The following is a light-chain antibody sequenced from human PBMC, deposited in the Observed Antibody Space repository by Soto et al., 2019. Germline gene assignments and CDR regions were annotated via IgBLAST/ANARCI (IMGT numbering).Light chain of an antibody. CDR2: EGN. CDR1: SSDVGSYNL. CDR3: CSYAASNTRV. V-gene: IGLV2-23*01. J-gene: IGLJ3*02. Sequence: QSALTQPASVSGSPGQSITISCTGTSSDVGSYNLVSWYQQHPGKAPKLMIYEGNKWPSGVSNRFSGSKSGNTASLTISGLQAEDEADYYCCSYAASNTRVFGGGTKLTVL.